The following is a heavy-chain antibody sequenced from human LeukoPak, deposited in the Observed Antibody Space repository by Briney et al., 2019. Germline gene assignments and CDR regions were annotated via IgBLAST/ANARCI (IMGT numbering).Heavy chain of an antibody. V-gene: IGHV3-74*01. J-gene: IGHJ4*02. CDR3: ARDYSSVPEY. CDR1: GFPFSGYW. CDR2: IKPDGSYT. D-gene: IGHD6-19*01. Sequence: GGSLRLSCAAAGFPFSGYWMYWLHHAPGKGMVWVSRIKPDGSYTSYADFVKGRFTTSRDNAKNTLYLQLSSLRAEDTAVYYCARDYSSVPEYWGQGTLVTVSS.